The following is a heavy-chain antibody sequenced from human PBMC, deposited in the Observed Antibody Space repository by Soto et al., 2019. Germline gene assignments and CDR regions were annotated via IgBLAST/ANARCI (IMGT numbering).Heavy chain of an antibody. J-gene: IGHJ3*02. CDR2: INHSGST. V-gene: IGHV4-34*01. CDR3: AREAYSSSQAHAFDI. D-gene: IGHD6-6*01. Sequence: QVQLQQWGAGLLKPSETLSLTCAVYGGSFSGYYWSWIRQPPGKGLEWIGEINHSGSTNYNPSLKSRVTISVDTSKNQFSLKLSSVTAADTAVYYCAREAYSSSQAHAFDIWGQGTMVTVSS. CDR1: GGSFSGYY.